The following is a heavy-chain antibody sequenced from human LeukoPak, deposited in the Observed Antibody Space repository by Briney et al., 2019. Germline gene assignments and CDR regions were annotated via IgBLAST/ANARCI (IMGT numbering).Heavy chain of an antibody. Sequence: GESLKISCQGSGYSFASYWIGWVRQMPGKGLEWMGVVYPGDSDTRYSPSFQGQVTISADKSISTAYLQWSSLKASDTAMYYCARGHLYDYSSTSYYFDYWGQGTLVTVSS. D-gene: IGHD6-13*01. CDR1: GYSFASYW. V-gene: IGHV5-51*01. CDR2: VYPGDSDT. CDR3: ARGHLYDYSSTSYYFDY. J-gene: IGHJ4*02.